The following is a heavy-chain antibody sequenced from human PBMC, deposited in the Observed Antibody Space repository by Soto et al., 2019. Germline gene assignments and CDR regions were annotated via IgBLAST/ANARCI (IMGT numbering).Heavy chain of an antibody. CDR2: INAGNGNT. Sequence: GASVKVSCKASGYTFTSYAMHWVRQAPGQRLEWMGWINAGNGNTKYSQKFLGRVTITRDTSASTAYMELSSLRSEDTAVYYCAREGCSSTSCYGKRYYYYYYGMDVWGQGTTVTVSS. D-gene: IGHD2-2*01. J-gene: IGHJ6*02. CDR3: AREGCSSTSCYGKRYYYYYYGMDV. CDR1: GYTFTSYA. V-gene: IGHV1-3*01.